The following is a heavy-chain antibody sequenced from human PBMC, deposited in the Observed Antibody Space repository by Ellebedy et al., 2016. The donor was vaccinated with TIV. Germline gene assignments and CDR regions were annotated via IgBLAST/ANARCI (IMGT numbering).Heavy chain of an antibody. CDR1: GFTFSTYT. V-gene: IGHV3-21*04. J-gene: IGHJ4*02. D-gene: IGHD3-22*01. CDR2: ISGSTSYI. Sequence: GESLKISCAASGFTFSTYTVNWVRQPPGKGLEWISSISGSTSYIYYADSVKGRFTISRDNAKNSLYLQMNSLRAEDTAVYFCARDSLDFYDDTDYYYFHWWGQGTLVTVSS. CDR3: ARDSLDFYDDTDYYYFHW.